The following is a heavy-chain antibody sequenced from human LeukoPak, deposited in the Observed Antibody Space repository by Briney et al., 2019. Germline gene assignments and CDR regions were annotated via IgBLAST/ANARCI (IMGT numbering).Heavy chain of an antibody. CDR3: AKDASSGSYIGYYFDY. Sequence: GGSLRLSCVASGFTFSSNGMHWVRQAPGKGLEWVTFIQYDGSKKYYADSVKGRFTISRDNSKNTLYLEMNSLRAEDTAVYYCAKDASSGSYIGYYFDYWGQGTLVTVSS. D-gene: IGHD3-10*01. CDR1: GFTFSSNG. CDR2: IQYDGSKK. V-gene: IGHV3-30*02. J-gene: IGHJ4*02.